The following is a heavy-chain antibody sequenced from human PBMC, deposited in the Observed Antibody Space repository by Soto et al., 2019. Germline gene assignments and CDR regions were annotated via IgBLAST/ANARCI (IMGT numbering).Heavy chain of an antibody. CDR1: GYAFSNND. Sequence: ASVKVSCKASGYAFSNNDISWVRQSTGQGLEWMGWMNPNSGNGGYAQKFQGRVNMTRDTSTSTAYMELSSLASDDTAIYYCARMATSGTLNWFDPWGQGTLVTVSS. J-gene: IGHJ5*02. V-gene: IGHV1-8*01. CDR2: MNPNSGNG. CDR3: ARMATSGTLNWFDP.